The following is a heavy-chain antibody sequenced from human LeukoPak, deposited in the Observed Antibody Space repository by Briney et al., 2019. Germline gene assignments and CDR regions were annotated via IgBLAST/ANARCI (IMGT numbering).Heavy chain of an antibody. CDR1: GFTFSSYA. J-gene: IGHJ4*02. CDR3: ASRIGGLDGDGYNPFDY. CDR2: ISYDGSNK. D-gene: IGHD5-24*01. Sequence: GGSLRLSCAASGFTFSSYAMHWVRQAPGKGLEWVAVISYDGSNKYYADSVKGRFTISRDNSKNTLYLQMNSLRAEDTAVYYCASRIGGLDGDGYNPFDYWGQGTLVTVSS. V-gene: IGHV3-30-3*01.